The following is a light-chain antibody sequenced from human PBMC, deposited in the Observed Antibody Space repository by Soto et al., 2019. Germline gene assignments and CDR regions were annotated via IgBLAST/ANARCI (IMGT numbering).Light chain of an antibody. CDR3: SSYTSSSTLLYV. V-gene: IGLV2-14*01. Sequence: QSVLTQPASVSGSPGQSITISCTGTSSDVGGYNYVSRYQQHPGKAPKLMIYDVSNRPSGVSNRFSGSKSGNTASLTISGLQAEDEADYYCSSYTSSSTLLYVFGTGTKLTVL. CDR2: DVS. J-gene: IGLJ1*01. CDR1: SSDVGGYNY.